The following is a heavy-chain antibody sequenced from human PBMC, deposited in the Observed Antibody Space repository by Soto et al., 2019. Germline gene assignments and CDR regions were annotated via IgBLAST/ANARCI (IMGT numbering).Heavy chain of an antibody. CDR3: ARAVFYQSSDSSGYSFDALDF. D-gene: IGHD3-22*01. CDR1: DYTFAISG. J-gene: IGHJ3*01. Sequence: ASSRSSCKSSDYTFAISGMICVRPAPGPGLEWMGWISAHTGSSEYGQRVQGRVAMTTDRSTSAAYMELRSLRSDETAVYYCARAVFYQSSDSSGYSFDALDFWGLGTRVTVS. CDR2: ISAHTGSS. V-gene: IGHV1-18*01.